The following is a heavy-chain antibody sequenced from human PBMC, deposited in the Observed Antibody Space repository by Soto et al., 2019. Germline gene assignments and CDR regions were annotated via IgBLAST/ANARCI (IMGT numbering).Heavy chain of an antibody. V-gene: IGHV4-34*01. CDR1: GGSFSGYY. CDR3: ARGGEVAARQYNWIDP. Sequence: SETLSLTCAVYGGSFSGYYWSWIRQPPGKGLEWIGEINHSGSTNYNPSLKSRVTISVDTSKNQFSLKLSSVTAADTAVYYCARGGEVAARQYNWIDPWGQGTLVTVSS. J-gene: IGHJ5*02. D-gene: IGHD2-15*01. CDR2: INHSGST.